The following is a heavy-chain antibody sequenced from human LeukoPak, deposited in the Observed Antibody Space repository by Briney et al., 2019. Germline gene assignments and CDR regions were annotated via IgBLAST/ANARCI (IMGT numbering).Heavy chain of an antibody. CDR2: ISSNGGST. V-gene: IGHV3-64*01. J-gene: IGHJ3*02. CDR3: ARVRDGYHAFDI. CDR1: GSTFSSYA. D-gene: IGHD5-24*01. Sequence: GGSLRLSCAASGSTFSSYAMHWVRQAPGKGLEYVSAISSNGGSTYYANSVKGRFTISRDNSKNTLYLQMGSLRAEDMAVYYCARVRDGYHAFDIWGQGTMVTVSS.